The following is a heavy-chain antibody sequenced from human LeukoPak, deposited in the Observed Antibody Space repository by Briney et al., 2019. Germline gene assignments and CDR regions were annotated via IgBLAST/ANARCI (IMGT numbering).Heavy chain of an antibody. CDR2: INPNSGGT. J-gene: IGHJ4*02. Sequence: ASVKVPCKASGYTFTGYYMHWVRQAPGQGLEWMGWINPNSGGTNYAQKFQGRVTMTRDTSISTAYMELSRLRSDDTAVYYCARVPKLLWFGELSHFDYWGQGTLVTVSS. D-gene: IGHD3-10*01. CDR1: GYTFTGYY. V-gene: IGHV1-2*02. CDR3: ARVPKLLWFGELSHFDY.